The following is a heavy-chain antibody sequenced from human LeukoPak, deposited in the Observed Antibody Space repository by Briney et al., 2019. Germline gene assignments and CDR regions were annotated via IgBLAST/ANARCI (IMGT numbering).Heavy chain of an antibody. CDR2: IYYSGST. D-gene: IGHD2-15*01. V-gene: IGHV4-39*01. J-gene: IGHJ4*02. CDR1: GGSISSSSYY. Sequence: SETLSLTCTVSGGSISSSSYYWGWIRQPPGKGLEWIGSIYYSGSTYYNPSLKSRVTISVDTSKNQFSLKLSSVTAADTAVYYCARDIVVVVAATSYYFDYWGQGTLVTVSS. CDR3: ARDIVVVVAATSYYFDY.